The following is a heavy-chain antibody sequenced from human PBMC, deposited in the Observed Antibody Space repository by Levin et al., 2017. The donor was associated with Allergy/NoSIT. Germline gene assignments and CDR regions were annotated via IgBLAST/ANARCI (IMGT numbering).Heavy chain of an antibody. CDR1: GFTLRTYW. V-gene: IGHV3-7*01. CDR2: MNEDGSQK. CDR3: ARHKVRGPSAFEV. D-gene: IGHD6-25*01. J-gene: IGHJ3*01. Sequence: LSLTCAASGFTLRTYWMIWVRQAPGKGLEWVANMNEDGSQKYYVDSVKGRFTISKDNAKNSLHLQMDSLRAEDTAMYYCARHKVRGPSAFEVWGQGTMVTVSS.